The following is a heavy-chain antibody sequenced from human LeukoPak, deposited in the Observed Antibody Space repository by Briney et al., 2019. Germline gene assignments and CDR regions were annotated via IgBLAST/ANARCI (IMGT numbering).Heavy chain of an antibody. CDR3: AKKYSSGSYYMDV. D-gene: IGHD6-19*01. CDR2: TSYDGSNK. V-gene: IGHV3-30*18. Sequence: GGSLRLSCAASGFTFSSYGMHWVRQAPGKGLEWVAVTSYDGSNKYYADSVKGRFTISRDNSKNTLYLQMNSLRAEDTAVYYCAKKYSSGSYYMDVWGKGTTVTISS. J-gene: IGHJ6*03. CDR1: GFTFSSYG.